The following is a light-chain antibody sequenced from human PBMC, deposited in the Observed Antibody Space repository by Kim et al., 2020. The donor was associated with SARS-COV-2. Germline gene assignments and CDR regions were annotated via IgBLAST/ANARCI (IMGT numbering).Light chain of an antibody. CDR1: QSISTW. CDR2: KTS. J-gene: IGKJ1*01. CDR3: QRYNTSPWT. Sequence: AYIGEPVTITCRASQSISTWLAWYQQKPGRAPKLLIHKTSSLEPGVSSRFSGSGSGTEFTLTISSLQPDDFATYFCQRYNTSPWTFGQGTKVDIK. V-gene: IGKV1-5*03.